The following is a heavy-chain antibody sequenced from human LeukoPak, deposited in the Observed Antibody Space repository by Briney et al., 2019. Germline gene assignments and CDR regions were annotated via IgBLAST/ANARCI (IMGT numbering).Heavy chain of an antibody. J-gene: IGHJ4*02. CDR1: GGSISSYY. D-gene: IGHD3-22*01. CDR3: ARTVYYYDSSGYYYLPQPDYFDY. CDR2: IYTSGGT. V-gene: IGHV4-4*07. Sequence: PSETLSLTCTVSGGSISSYYGSWIRQPAGKGLEWMGRIYTSGGTNYNPSLKSRVTMSLDTSKNQFSLKLSSVTAADTAVYYCARTVYYYDSSGYYYLPQPDYFDYWGQGTLVTVSS.